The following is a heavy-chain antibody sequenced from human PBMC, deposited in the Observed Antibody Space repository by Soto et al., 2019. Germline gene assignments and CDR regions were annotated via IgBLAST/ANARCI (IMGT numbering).Heavy chain of an antibody. Sequence: XGSLGLSCAGSGFNFSDYNMNWVRQAPGKGLEWVSSISSTGRYIYYGDSVRGRITVSRDNGKNSLFLQMNNLGAEDTAVYYCAREKCSSNNCYLVGYYGLDVWGQGTTVTVSS. CDR3: AREKCSSNNCYLVGYYGLDV. D-gene: IGHD2-2*01. CDR2: ISSTGRYI. J-gene: IGHJ6*02. CDR1: GFNFSDYN. V-gene: IGHV3-21*01.